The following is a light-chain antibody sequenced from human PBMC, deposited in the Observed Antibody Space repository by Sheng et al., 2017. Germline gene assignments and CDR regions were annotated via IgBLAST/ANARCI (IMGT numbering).Light chain of an antibody. CDR3: HQYDSWPQS. CDR2: GAS. J-gene: IGKJ2*03. Sequence: EIVMTQSPATLSVSPGERATLSCRASQSVSSNLAWYQQKPGQAPRLLIYGASTRASGLPARFSGSGSGTDFTLTISSLQFEDSAVYYCHQYDSWPQSFGQGTKLEI. V-gene: IGKV3-15*01. CDR1: QSVSSN.